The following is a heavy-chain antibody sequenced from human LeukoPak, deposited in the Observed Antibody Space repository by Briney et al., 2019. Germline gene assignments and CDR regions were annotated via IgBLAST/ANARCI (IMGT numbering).Heavy chain of an antibody. CDR2: MNPNSGNT. Sequence: ASVKVSCKASGYTFTSYDINWVRQATGQGLEWMGWMNPNSGNTGYAQKFQGRVTMTRNTSISTAYMELSSQRSEDTAVYYCARGGYYYDSSGYYYLAFDIWGQGTMVTVSS. CDR1: GYTFTSYD. J-gene: IGHJ3*02. V-gene: IGHV1-8*01. D-gene: IGHD3-22*01. CDR3: ARGGYYYDSSGYYYLAFDI.